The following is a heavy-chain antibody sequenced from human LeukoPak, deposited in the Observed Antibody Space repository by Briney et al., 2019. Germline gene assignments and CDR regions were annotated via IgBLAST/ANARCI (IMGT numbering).Heavy chain of an antibody. J-gene: IGHJ4*02. CDR1: GFTFSSYS. Sequence: GGSLRLSCAASGFTFSSYSMNWVRQAPGKGLEWVSSISSSSSYIYYADSVKGRFTISRDNAKNSLYLQMNSLRAEDTAVYYCAKDVSAMVTSYFDYWGQGTLVTVSS. V-gene: IGHV3-21*01. CDR2: ISSSSSYI. CDR3: AKDVSAMVTSYFDY. D-gene: IGHD5-18*01.